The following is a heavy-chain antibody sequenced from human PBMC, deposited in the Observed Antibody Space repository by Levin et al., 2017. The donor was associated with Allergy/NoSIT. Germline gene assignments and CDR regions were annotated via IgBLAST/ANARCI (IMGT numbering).Heavy chain of an antibody. CDR1: GGSISSYY. Sequence: SETLSLTCTVSGGSISSYYWSWIRQPPGKGLEWIGYIYYSGSTNYNPSLKSRVTISVDTSKNQFSLKLSYVTAADTAVYYCARGYIHGYSSSWSEYYFDYWGQGTLVTVSS. CDR3: ARGYIHGYSSSWSEYYFDY. D-gene: IGHD6-13*01. J-gene: IGHJ4*02. V-gene: IGHV4-59*01. CDR2: IYYSGST.